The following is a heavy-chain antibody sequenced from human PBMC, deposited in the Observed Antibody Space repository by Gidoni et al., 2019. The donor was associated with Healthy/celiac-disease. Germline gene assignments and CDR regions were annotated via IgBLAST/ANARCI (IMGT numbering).Heavy chain of an antibody. CDR1: GFTFSSDS. D-gene: IGHD3-10*01. CDR3: ARWRGPRDAFDI. CDR2: ISSSSGTR. J-gene: IGHJ3*02. V-gene: IGHV3-48*02. Sequence: EVQLVESGGGLVQPGGSLRLSCAASGFTFSSDSMNWVRQAPGKGLEWVSYISSSSGTRYYADSVKGRFPISSDNAKNSLYLQMNSLRDEDTAVYYCARWRGPRDAFDIWGQGTMVTVSS.